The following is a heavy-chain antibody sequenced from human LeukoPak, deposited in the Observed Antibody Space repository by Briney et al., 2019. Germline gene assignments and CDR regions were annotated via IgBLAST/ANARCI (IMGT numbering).Heavy chain of an antibody. Sequence: SETLSLTCTVSGVSISSYYWSWIRQPPGKGLEWIGYIYNSGSTNYNPSLKSRVTISVDTSKNQFSLKLSSVTAADTAVYYCARDAYKYGSGRGIDPWGQGTLVTVSS. J-gene: IGHJ5*02. V-gene: IGHV4-59*01. CDR2: IYNSGST. CDR3: ARDAYKYGSGRGIDP. CDR1: GVSISSYY. D-gene: IGHD3-10*01.